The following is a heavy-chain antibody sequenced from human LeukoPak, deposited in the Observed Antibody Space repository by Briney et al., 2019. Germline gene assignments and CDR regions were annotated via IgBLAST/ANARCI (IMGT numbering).Heavy chain of an antibody. CDR2: IYHSGST. V-gene: IGHV4-38-2*01. CDR3: AIGFEYYYMDV. D-gene: IGHD3-9*01. J-gene: IGHJ6*03. CDR1: GYSISSGYY. Sequence: PSETLSLTCAVSGYSISSGYYWGWIRQPPGKGLEWIRSIYHSGSTYYNPSLKSRVTISVDTSKNQFSLKLSSVTAADTAVYYCAIGFEYYYMDVWGKGTTVTVSS.